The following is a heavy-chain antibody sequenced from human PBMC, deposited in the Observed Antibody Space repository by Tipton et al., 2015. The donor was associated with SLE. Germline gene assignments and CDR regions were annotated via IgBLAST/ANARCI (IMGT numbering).Heavy chain of an antibody. CDR1: GFTFRSYA. CDR2: MSLDGPLT. V-gene: IGHV3-30-3*01. CDR3: AAELERQCFDY. D-gene: IGHD1-1*01. Sequence: SLRLSCTVSGFTFRSYAMHWVRQAPQKELEWVAVMSLDGPLTLATESVKGRFTMSRDDSRNTVYLQMTSLRIEDTALYYCAAELERQCFDYWGQGTLVTVSS. J-gene: IGHJ4*02.